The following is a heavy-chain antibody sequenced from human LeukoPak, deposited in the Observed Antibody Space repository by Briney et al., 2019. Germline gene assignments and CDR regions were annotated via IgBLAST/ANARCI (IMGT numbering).Heavy chain of an antibody. CDR3: ARDSLLWFGFDY. J-gene: IGHJ4*02. CDR2: ISSSSSYI. Sequence: PGGSLRLSCAASGFIFSNYWMSWVRQAPGKGLEWVSSISSSSSYIYYADSVKGRFTISRDNAKNSLYLQMNSLRAEDTAVYYCARDSLLWFGFDYWGQGTLVTVSS. CDR1: GFIFSNYW. V-gene: IGHV3-21*01. D-gene: IGHD3-10*01.